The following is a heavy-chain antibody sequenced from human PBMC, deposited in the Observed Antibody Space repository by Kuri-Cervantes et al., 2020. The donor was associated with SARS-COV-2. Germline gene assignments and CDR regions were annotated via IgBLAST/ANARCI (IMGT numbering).Heavy chain of an antibody. Sequence: GSLRLSCAVYGGSFSGYYWSWIRQPPGKGLEWIGEINHSGSTNYNPSLKSRVTISVDTSKNQFSLKLSSVTVADTAVYYCARQVELSLDEYGMDIWGQGTTVTVSS. CDR2: INHSGST. D-gene: IGHD1-7*01. CDR3: ARQVELSLDEYGMDI. V-gene: IGHV4-34*01. CDR1: GGSFSGYY. J-gene: IGHJ6*02.